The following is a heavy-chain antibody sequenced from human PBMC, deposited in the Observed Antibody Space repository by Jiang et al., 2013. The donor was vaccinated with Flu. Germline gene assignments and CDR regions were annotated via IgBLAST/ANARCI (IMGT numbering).Heavy chain of an antibody. CDR2: IYPDDSDV. V-gene: IGHV5-51*01. CDR1: GYSFTNYW. J-gene: IGHJ4*02. CDR3: ARLTSGPYYFDY. D-gene: IGHD6-19*01. Sequence: QLVESGAEVKXPGESLKISCKVSGYSFTNYWIGWVRQMPGKGLEWMGIIYPDDSDVRDSPSFQGQVTISADKSIDTAYLQWSSLKASDTAIYYCARLTSGPYYFDYWGQGTLVTVSS.